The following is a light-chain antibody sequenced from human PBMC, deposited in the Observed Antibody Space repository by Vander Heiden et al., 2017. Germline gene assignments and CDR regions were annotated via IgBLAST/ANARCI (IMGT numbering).Light chain of an antibody. CDR1: STEIGRYNY. J-gene: IGLJ2*01. CDR2: EVS. CDR3: SSYAGSNIVV. V-gene: IGLV2-8*01. Sequence: QSALTQPPSPSRSPGQPGTTSRKGTSTEIGRYNYVSWYQQYPGKAPKLIIFEVSKRPSGVPDRFSGSKSGNTASLTVSGLQAEDEADYHCSSYAGSNIVVFGGGTKLTVL.